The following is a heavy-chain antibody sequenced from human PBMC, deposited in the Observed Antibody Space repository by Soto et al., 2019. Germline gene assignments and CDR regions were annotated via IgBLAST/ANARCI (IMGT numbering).Heavy chain of an antibody. D-gene: IGHD6-13*01. Sequence: PGGSLRLSCAASGFTFSSYAMSWVRQAPGKGLEWVSAISGSGGSTYYADSVKGRFTISRDNSKNTLYLQMNSLRAEDTAVYYCAKGIGSSWYKRENYFDYWGQGTLVTVSS. J-gene: IGHJ4*02. CDR1: GFTFSSYA. CDR3: AKGIGSSWYKRENYFDY. CDR2: ISGSGGST. V-gene: IGHV3-23*01.